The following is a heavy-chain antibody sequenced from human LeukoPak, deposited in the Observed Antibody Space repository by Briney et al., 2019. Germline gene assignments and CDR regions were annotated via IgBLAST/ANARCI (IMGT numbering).Heavy chain of an antibody. Sequence: PGGTLRLSCAASGFPFSTYGMSWVRQAPGKGLEWVSAISGSGGSTYYTDSVKGRFTISRDNSKNTLYLQMNSLRAEDTAVYYCAKRGTIVGATTFDYWGQGTLVTVSS. CDR3: AKRGTIVGATTFDY. J-gene: IGHJ4*02. CDR1: GFPFSTYG. D-gene: IGHD1-26*01. CDR2: ISGSGGST. V-gene: IGHV3-23*01.